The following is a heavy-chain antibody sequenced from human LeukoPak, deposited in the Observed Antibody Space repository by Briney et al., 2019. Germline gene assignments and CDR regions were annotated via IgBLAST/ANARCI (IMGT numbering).Heavy chain of an antibody. V-gene: IGHV4-39*07. CDR1: GGSISNSGYY. CDR3: ARVREAAGRAGDFDY. CDR2: IYYSGST. D-gene: IGHD6-13*01. J-gene: IGHJ4*02. Sequence: SETLSLTCTVSGGSISNSGYYWGWLRHPPGKGLEGIGNIYYSGSTYYNPSLKSRVTISVDTSKNQFSLKLSSVTAADTAVDYCARVREAAGRAGDFDYWGQGTRVSVSS.